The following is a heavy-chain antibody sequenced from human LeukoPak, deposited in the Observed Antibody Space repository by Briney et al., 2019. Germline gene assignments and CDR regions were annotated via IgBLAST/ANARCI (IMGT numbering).Heavy chain of an antibody. CDR1: GGSISSGDYC. CDR3: ARAIQLWRWFDY. D-gene: IGHD5-18*01. CDR2: IYYSGST. V-gene: IGHV4-30-4*08. Sequence: PSQTLSLTCTVSGGSISSGDYCWSWIRQPPGKGLEWIGYIYYSGSTYYNPSLKSRVTISVDTSKNQFSLKLSSVTAADTAVYYCARAIQLWRWFDYWGQGTLVTVSS. J-gene: IGHJ4*02.